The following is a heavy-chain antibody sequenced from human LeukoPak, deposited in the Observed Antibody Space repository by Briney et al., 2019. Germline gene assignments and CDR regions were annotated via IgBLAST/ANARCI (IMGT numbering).Heavy chain of an antibody. CDR1: GYTFTGYY. V-gene: IGHV1-2*02. CDR3: ARDLYCSSTSCLNWLDP. J-gene: IGHJ5*02. D-gene: IGHD2-2*01. Sequence: ASVKVSCKASGYTFTGYYMHWVRQAPGQGLEWMGWINPNSGGTNYAQKFQGRVTMTRDTSISTAYMELSRLRSDDTAVYYCARDLYCSSTSCLNWLDPWGQGTLVTVSS. CDR2: INPNSGGT.